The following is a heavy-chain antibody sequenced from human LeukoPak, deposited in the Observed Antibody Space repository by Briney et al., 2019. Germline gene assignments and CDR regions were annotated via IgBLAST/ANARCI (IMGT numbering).Heavy chain of an antibody. CDR1: GYTFTSYG. J-gene: IGHJ4*02. CDR3: ARGSPPRRNYDSRGYYSYYFDY. Sequence: ASVKVSCKASGYTFTSYGISWVRQAPGQGRDWMGWISAYNGNTNYAQKLQGRVTMTTDTSTSAAYMDLRSLRSDDTAVYYCARGSPPRRNYDSRGYYSYYFDYWGQGTLVTVSS. D-gene: IGHD3-22*01. V-gene: IGHV1-18*01. CDR2: ISAYNGNT.